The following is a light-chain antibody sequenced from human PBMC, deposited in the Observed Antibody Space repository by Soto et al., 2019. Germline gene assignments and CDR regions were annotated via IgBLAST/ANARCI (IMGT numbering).Light chain of an antibody. V-gene: IGKV3-20*01. CDR3: QQYAISHRT. CDR1: QSFSSHF. J-gene: IGKJ1*01. Sequence: EIVLTQSPGTLSLSPGERATLSCRASQSFSSHFLAWYQQRPGQAPRLLIYAASSRATGIPDRFSGSASGTDFTLTIRRLEPEDFAMYYCQQYAISHRTFGQGTKVEI. CDR2: AAS.